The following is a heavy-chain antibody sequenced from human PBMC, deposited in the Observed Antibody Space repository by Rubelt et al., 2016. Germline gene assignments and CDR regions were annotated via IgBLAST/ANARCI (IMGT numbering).Heavy chain of an antibody. CDR1: GVSISSTNW. CDR3: ARGRGLLDGDYVDY. D-gene: IGHD3/OR15-3a*01. CDR2: IYHSGST. J-gene: IGHJ4*02. V-gene: IGHV4-4*02. Sequence: QVQLQESGPGLVKPSGTLSLTCAVSGVSISSTNWWSWVRQPPGKGLEWIGEIYHSGSTDYNPSLKSRVTISVDKSKNQFSLRLTSVTAADTAVYYCARGRGLLDGDYVDYWGQGTLVTVSS.